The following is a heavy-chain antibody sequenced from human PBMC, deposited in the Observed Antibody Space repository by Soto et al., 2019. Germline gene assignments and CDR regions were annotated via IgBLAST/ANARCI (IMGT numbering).Heavy chain of an antibody. J-gene: IGHJ6*02. D-gene: IGHD5-12*01. V-gene: IGHV1-69*01. CDR1: GGTFSSYA. Sequence: QVQLVQSGAEVKKPGSSVKVSCKASGGTFSSYAISWVRQAPGQGLEWMGGIIPIFGTANYAQKFQGRVTITADESTSTAYMELSRLRSEDTAVYYCARKGGYSGYARYYYYGMDVWGQGTTVTVSS. CDR3: ARKGGYSGYARYYYYGMDV. CDR2: IIPIFGTA.